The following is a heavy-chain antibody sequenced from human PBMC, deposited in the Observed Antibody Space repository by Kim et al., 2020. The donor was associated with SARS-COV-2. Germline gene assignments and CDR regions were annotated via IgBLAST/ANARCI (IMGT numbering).Heavy chain of an antibody. J-gene: IGHJ6*02. CDR3: ARGLDIVVVPAYYYYGMDV. Sequence: GGSLRLSCAASGFTFSSYWMHWVRQAPGKGLEWVSRINSDGSSTSYADSVKGRFTISRDNAKNTLYLQMNSLRAEDTAVYYCARGLDIVVVPAYYYYGMDVWGQGTTVTVSS. V-gene: IGHV3-74*01. D-gene: IGHD2-2*01. CDR1: GFTFSSYW. CDR2: INSDGSST.